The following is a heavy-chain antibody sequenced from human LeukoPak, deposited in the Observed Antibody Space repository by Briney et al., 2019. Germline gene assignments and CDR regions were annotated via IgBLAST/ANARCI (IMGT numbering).Heavy chain of an antibody. Sequence: ASVKVSCKASGYTFTGYYMHWVRQAPGQGLEWMGWINPNSGGTNYAQKFQGRVTMTTDTSTSTAYMELRSLRSDDTAVYYCARRGSGGDCYSDWGQGTLVTVSS. V-gene: IGHV1-2*02. J-gene: IGHJ4*02. CDR3: ARRGSGGDCYSD. CDR2: INPNSGGT. CDR1: GYTFTGYY. D-gene: IGHD2-21*02.